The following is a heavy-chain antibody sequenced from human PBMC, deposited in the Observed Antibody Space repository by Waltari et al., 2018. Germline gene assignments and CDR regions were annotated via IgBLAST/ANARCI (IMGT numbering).Heavy chain of an antibody. J-gene: IGHJ4*02. CDR2: INHSGST. Sequence: QVQLQQWGAGLLKPSETLSLTCAVYGGSFSGYYWSWIRQPPGKGLEWIGEINHSGSTNYNPSLKSRVTISVDTSKNQFSLKLSSVTAADTAVYYCARVAIYDYIWGSYRYNDYWGQGTLVTVSS. CDR3: ARVAIYDYIWGSYRYNDY. CDR1: GGSFSGYY. V-gene: IGHV4-34*01. D-gene: IGHD3-16*02.